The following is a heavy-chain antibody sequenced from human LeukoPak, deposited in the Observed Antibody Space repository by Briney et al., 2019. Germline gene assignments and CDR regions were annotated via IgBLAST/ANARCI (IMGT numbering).Heavy chain of an antibody. Sequence: PGGSLRLSCAASGFTFSDHYMDWVSQAPGKGLEWVGRVRNKANSYITMYAASVKGRFTISRNDSENSLYLQMNSLKTEDTAVYYCGRIRGSYLHWYFDLWGRGTLVTVSS. J-gene: IGHJ2*01. CDR1: GFTFSDHY. CDR2: VRNKANSYIT. D-gene: IGHD1-26*01. V-gene: IGHV3-72*01. CDR3: GRIRGSYLHWYFDL.